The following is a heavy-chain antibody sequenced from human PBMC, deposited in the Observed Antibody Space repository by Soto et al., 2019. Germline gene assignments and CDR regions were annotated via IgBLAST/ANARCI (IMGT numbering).Heavy chain of an antibody. J-gene: IGHJ6*02. D-gene: IGHD6-6*01. CDR1: GFTFSSYW. CDR2: IKQDGSEK. V-gene: IGHV3-7*03. CDR3: AREYSSSSHYYYYGMDV. Sequence: GGSLRLSCAASGFTFSSYWMSWVRQAPGKGLGWVANIKQDGSEKYYVDSVKGRFTISRDNAKNSLYLQMNSLRAEDTAVYYCAREYSSSSHYYYYGMDVWGQGTTVTVSS.